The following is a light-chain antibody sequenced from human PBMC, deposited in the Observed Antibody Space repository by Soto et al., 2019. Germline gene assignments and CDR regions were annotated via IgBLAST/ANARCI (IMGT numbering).Light chain of an antibody. CDR3: NHFAFGANT. CDR2: GAS. J-gene: IGKJ2*01. Sequence: LILTQSPGTLSLSPGERATLSCRASESVRNNSLAWYQQHPGQAPRLLIFGASSRATGIPDRFTGTGSGADSSLTISSVDPDDPAVNFCNHFAFGANTLAQGTKLE. CDR1: ESVRNNS. V-gene: IGKV3-20*01.